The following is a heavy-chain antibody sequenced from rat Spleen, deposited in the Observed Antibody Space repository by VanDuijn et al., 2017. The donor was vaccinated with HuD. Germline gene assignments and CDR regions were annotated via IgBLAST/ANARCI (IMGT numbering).Heavy chain of an antibody. D-gene: IGHD1-1*01. CDR1: GFTFSNYG. V-gene: IGHV5S14*01. J-gene: IGHJ3*01. CDR2: ITSGGSGT. Sequence: EVQLVESGGGLVQPGRSMKLSCAASGFTFSNYGMAWVRQTPGKGLEWVATITSGGSGTYYPDSVKGRFTISRDNAKAALYLQMDSLRSEDTACYYCTTDDGGTQGYWGQGTLVTVSS. CDR3: TTDDGGTQGY.